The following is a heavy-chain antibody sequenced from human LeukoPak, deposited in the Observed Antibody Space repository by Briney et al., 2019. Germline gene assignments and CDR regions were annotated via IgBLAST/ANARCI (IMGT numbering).Heavy chain of an antibody. CDR3: ARGIYMAYNWFDP. J-gene: IGHJ5*02. D-gene: IGHD3-10*01. CDR1: GYTFTSYY. V-gene: IGHV1-8*03. Sequence: GASVKVSCKASGYTFTSYYMHWVRQATGQGLEWMGWMNPNSGNTGYAQKFQGRVTITRNTSISTAYMELSSLRSEDTAVYYCARGIYMAYNWFDPWGQGTLVTVSS. CDR2: MNPNSGNT.